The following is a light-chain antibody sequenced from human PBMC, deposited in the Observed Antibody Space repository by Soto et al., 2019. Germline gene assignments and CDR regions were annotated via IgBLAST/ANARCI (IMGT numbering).Light chain of an antibody. V-gene: IGLV2-11*01. Sequence: QSALTQPRSVSGSPGQSVTISCTGTSSDVGGYNYVSWYQQHPGKAPKLMIYEVSKRPSGAPDRFSGSKSGNTASLTISGLQTEDEADYYCCSYASTYTVLFGGGTKLTVL. J-gene: IGLJ2*01. CDR1: SSDVGGYNY. CDR2: EVS. CDR3: CSYASTYTVL.